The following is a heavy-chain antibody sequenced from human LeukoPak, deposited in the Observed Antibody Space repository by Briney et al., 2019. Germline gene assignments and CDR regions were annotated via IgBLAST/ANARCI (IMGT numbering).Heavy chain of an antibody. Sequence: GGSLRLSCAASGFTFSSYGMHWVRQAPGKGLEWVAVISYDGSNKYYADSVKGRFTISRDNSKNTLYLQMNSLRAEDTAVYYCAKESKRYCSGGSCYQTAFDIWGQGTMVTVSS. V-gene: IGHV3-30*18. CDR2: ISYDGSNK. CDR1: GFTFSSYG. CDR3: AKESKRYCSGGSCYQTAFDI. J-gene: IGHJ3*02. D-gene: IGHD2-15*01.